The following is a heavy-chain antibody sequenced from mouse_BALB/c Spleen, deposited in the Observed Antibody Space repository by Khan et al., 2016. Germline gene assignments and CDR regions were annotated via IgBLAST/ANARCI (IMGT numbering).Heavy chain of an antibody. CDR3: ARSLYDYVADY. D-gene: IGHD2-4*01. CDR2: INPSNGRT. J-gene: IGHJ2*01. CDR1: GYTFTSYW. Sequence: QVQLKQSGAELVKPGASVKLSCKASGYTFTSYWMHWVKQRPGQGLEWIGEINPSNGRTNYNEKFKSKATLTVDKSSSTAYMQLSSLTSEDSAVYYCARSLYDYVADYWGQGTTLTVSS. V-gene: IGHV1S81*02.